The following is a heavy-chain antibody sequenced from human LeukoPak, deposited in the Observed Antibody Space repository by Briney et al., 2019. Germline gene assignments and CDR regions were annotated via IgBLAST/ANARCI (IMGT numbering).Heavy chain of an antibody. CDR2: ISGSGGST. J-gene: IGHJ6*02. CDR1: GFTFSSYA. Sequence: GGSLRLSCAASGFTFSSYAMSWVRQAPGKGLEWVSAISGSGGSTYYADSVKGRFTISRDNSKNTLYPQMNSLRAEDTAVYYCAKDLCSSTSCPGYYYYGMDVWGQGTTVTVSS. D-gene: IGHD2-2*01. V-gene: IGHV3-23*01. CDR3: AKDLCSSTSCPGYYYYGMDV.